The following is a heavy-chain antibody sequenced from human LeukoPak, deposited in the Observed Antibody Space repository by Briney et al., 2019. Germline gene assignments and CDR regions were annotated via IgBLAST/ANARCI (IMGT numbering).Heavy chain of an antibody. V-gene: IGHV1-18*01. D-gene: IGHD1-26*01. J-gene: IGHJ4*02. CDR1: GYTFTSYG. CDR3: ARSSGSYSFDY. Sequence: ASVKVSCKASGYTFTSYGISWVRQAPGQGLEWMGWISAYNGNTNYAQKFQGRVTITADKSTSTAYMELSSLRSEDTAVYYCARSSGSYSFDYWGQGTLVTVSS. CDR2: ISAYNGNT.